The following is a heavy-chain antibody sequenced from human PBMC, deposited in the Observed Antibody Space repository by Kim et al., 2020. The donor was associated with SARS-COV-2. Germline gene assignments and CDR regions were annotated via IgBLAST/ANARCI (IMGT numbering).Heavy chain of an antibody. D-gene: IGHD6-19*01. CDR3: ARSGVAGAFDY. J-gene: IGHJ4*02. CDR2: ISSNGDST. CDR1: GFIFSDYA. V-gene: IGHV3-64*01. Sequence: GGSLRLSCAVSGFIFSDYAMHWVRQAPGKGLQFVSAISSNGDSTYYANSVKGRFTISRDDSKNTLYLQMGSLRVEDMAVYYCARSGVAGAFDYWGQGTLVTVSS.